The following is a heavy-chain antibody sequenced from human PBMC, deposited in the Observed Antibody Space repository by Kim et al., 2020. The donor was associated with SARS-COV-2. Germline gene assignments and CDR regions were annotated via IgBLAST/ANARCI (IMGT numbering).Heavy chain of an antibody. D-gene: IGHD3-10*01. V-gene: IGHV3-30*07. Sequence: SVKGRFTISRDNSKNTLYLQMNSLRAEDTAVYHCATYYGSGSYYGSGFDYWGQGTLVTVSS. J-gene: IGHJ4*02. CDR3: ATYYGSGSYYGSGFDY.